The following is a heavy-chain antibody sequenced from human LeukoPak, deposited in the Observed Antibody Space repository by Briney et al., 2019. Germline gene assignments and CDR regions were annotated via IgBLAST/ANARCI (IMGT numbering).Heavy chain of an antibody. J-gene: IGHJ6*03. D-gene: IGHD3-3*01. CDR2: INPNSGNT. V-gene: IGHV1-8*01. Sequence: ASVKVSCKASGYTFTSYDINWVRQATGQGLEWMGWINPNSGNTGYAQKFQGRVTLTRDTSINTVYMELGSLRSEDTAVYYCAGTSTIFGVVDHPTYMDVWGKGTTVTVSS. CDR1: GYTFTSYD. CDR3: AGTSTIFGVVDHPTYMDV.